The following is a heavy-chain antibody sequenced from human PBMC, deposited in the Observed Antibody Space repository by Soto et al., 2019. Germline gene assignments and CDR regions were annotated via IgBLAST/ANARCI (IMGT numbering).Heavy chain of an antibody. D-gene: IGHD2-2*01. CDR3: ARHLRVVVPAAMDY. CDR2: IYSGGST. V-gene: IGHV3-53*01. J-gene: IGHJ4*02. CDR1: GFTVSSNY. Sequence: GGSLRLSCAASGFTVSSNYMSWVRQAPGKGLEWVSVIYSGGSTYYADSVEGRFTISRDNSKNTLYLQMNSLRAEDTAVYYCARHLRVVVPAAMDYWGQGTLVTVSS.